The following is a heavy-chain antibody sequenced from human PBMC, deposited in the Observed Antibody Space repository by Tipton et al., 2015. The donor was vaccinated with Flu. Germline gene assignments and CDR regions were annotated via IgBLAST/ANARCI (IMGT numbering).Heavy chain of an antibody. J-gene: IGHJ3*02. V-gene: IGHV3-30*03. CDR3: ARVNDFGDYAAYDI. CDR2: LSYDGSSK. Sequence: SLRLSCAASGFRFSSFGMHWVRQAPGKGLEWVAALSYDGSSKYYADSVKGRFTISRDNAKNTLFLQMNSLTAEDTAIYYCARVNDFGDYAAYDIWGQGTTVSVSS. D-gene: IGHD4-17*01. CDR1: GFRFSSFG.